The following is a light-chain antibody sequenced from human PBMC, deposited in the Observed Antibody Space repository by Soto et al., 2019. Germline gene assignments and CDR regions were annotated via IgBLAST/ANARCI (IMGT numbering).Light chain of an antibody. Sequence: EIVLTQSPGTLSLSPGERATLSCRASQSVSSSYLGWYQQKPGQAPRLLIYGASSRATGIPDRFSGSGPGTDLTLTISRLEPDDFAVYYCQQYGSSRDTFGQGTKLEIK. J-gene: IGKJ2*01. V-gene: IGKV3-20*01. CDR2: GAS. CDR1: QSVSSSY. CDR3: QQYGSSRDT.